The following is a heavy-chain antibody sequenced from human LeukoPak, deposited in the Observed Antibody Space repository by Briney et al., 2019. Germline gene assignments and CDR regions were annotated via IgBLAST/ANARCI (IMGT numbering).Heavy chain of an antibody. CDR1: GLPISTNG. D-gene: IGHD6-19*01. CDR2: IVGGDGGT. CDR3: ARGAVYYMDI. V-gene: IGHV3-23*01. Sequence: GGSLRLSCAASGLPISTNGMSWVRQAPGKGLEWVSGIVGGDGGTYYADSVKGRFIISRDNSKNTLYVQMNSLRAEDTAVYYCARGAVYYMDIWGKGTTVTISS. J-gene: IGHJ6*03.